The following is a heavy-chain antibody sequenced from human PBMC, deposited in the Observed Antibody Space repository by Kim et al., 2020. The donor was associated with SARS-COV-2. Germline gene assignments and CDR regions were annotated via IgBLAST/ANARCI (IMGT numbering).Heavy chain of an antibody. Sequence: GGSLRLSCAASGFTFSDYAMTCVRQAPGKGLEWVSGISDSGSGTYYADSVKGRFTISRDNAKNTLYVQMNSLRAEDTAVYYCAKTGTTYYSDFLGQGSLVTVSS. CDR3: AKTGTTYYSDF. CDR2: ISDSGSGT. V-gene: IGHV3-23*01. J-gene: IGHJ4*02. D-gene: IGHD1-7*01. CDR1: GFTFSDYA.